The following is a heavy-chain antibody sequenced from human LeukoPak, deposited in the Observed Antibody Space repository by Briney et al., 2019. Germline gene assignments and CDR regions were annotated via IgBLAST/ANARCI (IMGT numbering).Heavy chain of an antibody. CDR1: GFPFSNYA. Sequence: PGTSLRLSCAASGFPFSNYAMHWVRQDPGKGLEWVADIWYDGSDKYYGDSLKGRFTISRDNSKNTLYLQMNSPRAEDSAVYYCARGPPGDFWTYDYYYYGMDVWGQGATVTVSS. CDR3: ARGPPGDFWTYDYYYYGMDV. J-gene: IGHJ6*02. D-gene: IGHD3/OR15-3a*01. V-gene: IGHV3-33*01. CDR2: IWYDGSDK.